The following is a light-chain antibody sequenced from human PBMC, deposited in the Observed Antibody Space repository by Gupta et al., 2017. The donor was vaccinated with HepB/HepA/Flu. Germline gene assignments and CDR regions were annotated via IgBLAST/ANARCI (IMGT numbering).Light chain of an antibody. CDR1: SPNIGAGYD. CDR3: QSYDSSLSGSAV. CDR2: GNS. Sequence: QSVLTQPTSVSGAPGQRVTISCTGSSPNIGAGYDVHWYQQLPGTAPKLLIYGNSNRPSGVPDRFSGSKSGTSASLAITGLQAEDEADYYCQSYDSSLSGSAVFGGGTKLTVL. J-gene: IGLJ2*01. V-gene: IGLV1-40*01.